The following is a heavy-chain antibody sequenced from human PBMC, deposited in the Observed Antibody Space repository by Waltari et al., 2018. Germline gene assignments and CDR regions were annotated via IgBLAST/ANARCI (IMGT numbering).Heavy chain of an antibody. Sequence: QVQLVQSGAEVKKPGSSVKVSCKASGGTFSSYAISWVRQAPGQGLEWMGGIIPILVIANYAQKFQGRVTMTADESTSTAYMELSSLRSEDTAVYYCATPSGSYSSAFDIWGQGTMVTVSS. CDR1: GGTFSSYA. J-gene: IGHJ3*02. CDR3: ATPSGSYSSAFDI. D-gene: IGHD1-26*01. CDR2: IIPILVIA. V-gene: IGHV1-69*04.